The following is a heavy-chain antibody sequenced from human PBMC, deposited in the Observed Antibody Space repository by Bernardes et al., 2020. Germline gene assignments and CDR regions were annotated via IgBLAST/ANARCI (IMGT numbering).Heavy chain of an antibody. CDR1: GFTFSSYG. Sequence: GSLRLSCAASGFTFSSYGMHWVRQAPGKGLEWVAVISYDGSNKYYADSVKGRFTISRDNSKNTLYLQMNSLRAEDTAVYYCAKDRGVPAAIGDYWGQGTLVTVSS. V-gene: IGHV3-30*18. CDR3: AKDRGVPAAIGDY. D-gene: IGHD2-2*02. CDR2: ISYDGSNK. J-gene: IGHJ4*02.